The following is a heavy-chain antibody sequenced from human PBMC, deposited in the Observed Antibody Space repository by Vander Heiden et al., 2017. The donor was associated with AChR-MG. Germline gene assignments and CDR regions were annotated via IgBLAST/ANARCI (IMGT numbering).Heavy chain of an antibody. D-gene: IGHD2-15*01. CDR3: ARGVVVAVTRADYNWFDP. CDR1: GGSLSSSSYY. Sequence: QLQLQESGPGLVKPSETLSLTCTVSGGSLSSSSYYWGWIRQHPGKGLGWIGSIYYSGSTYYNPALKSRVTISVDTSKNQFSLKLSSVTAADTAVYYCARGVVVAVTRADYNWFDPWGQGTLVTVSS. V-gene: IGHV4-39*01. J-gene: IGHJ5*02. CDR2: IYYSGST.